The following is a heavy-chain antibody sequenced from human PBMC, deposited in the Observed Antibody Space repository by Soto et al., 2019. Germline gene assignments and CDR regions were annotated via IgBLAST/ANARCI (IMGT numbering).Heavy chain of an antibody. CDR1: GFTFSSYS. D-gene: IGHD4-17*01. J-gene: IGHJ4*02. CDR2: ISSSSSTI. CDR3: ARDHHDYWFDY. Sequence: GGSLRLSCAASGFTFSSYSMNWVRQAPGKGLEWVSYISSSSSTIYYADSVKGRFTISRDNAKNSLYLQMSSLRAEDTAVYYCARDHHDYWFDYWGQGTLVTVSS. V-gene: IGHV3-48*01.